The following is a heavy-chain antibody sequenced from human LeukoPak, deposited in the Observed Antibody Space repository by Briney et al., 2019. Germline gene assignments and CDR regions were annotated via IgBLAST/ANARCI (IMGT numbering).Heavy chain of an antibody. J-gene: IGHJ4*02. CDR1: GFTLSSYW. CDR2: ANSDESST. D-gene: IGHD6-6*01. CDR3: ARGSSLDY. V-gene: IGHV3-74*01. Sequence: GGSLRLSCAASGFTLSSYWMHWVRQAPGKGLVWVTRANSDESSTDYADSVKGRFTISRDNAKNTLFLQMNSLRAEDTAVYYCARGSSLDYWGQGTLVTVSS.